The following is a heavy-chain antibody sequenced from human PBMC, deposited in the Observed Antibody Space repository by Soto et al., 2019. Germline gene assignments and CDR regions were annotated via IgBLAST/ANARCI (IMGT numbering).Heavy chain of an antibody. CDR3: ARDSPIERTFGDYDAIDY. CDR2: IITLLVIT. V-gene: IGHV1-69*08. D-gene: IGHD4-17*01. CDR1: GGAFTNDI. Sequence: QVQLVQSGAEVKKPGSSVKVSCKASGGAFTNDIITCVRQAPGQELEWLGRIITLLVITNSAQKFQSRVTITADKSTITHYIERNSLRAEATAVYYCARDSPIERTFGDYDAIDYWGQGTLVTVSS. J-gene: IGHJ4*02.